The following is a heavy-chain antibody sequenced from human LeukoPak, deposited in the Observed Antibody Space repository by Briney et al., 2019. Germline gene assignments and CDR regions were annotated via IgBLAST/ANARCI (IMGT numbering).Heavy chain of an antibody. CDR2: ISSSGSTI. J-gene: IGHJ4*02. CDR3: ARTYYYDSSGYYLGEFDY. CDR1: GFTFSDYY. Sequence: PGGSLRLSCAASGFTFSDYYMSWIRQAPGKGLEWVSYISSSGSTIYYADSVKGRFTISRDNAKNSLYLQMNSLRAEDTAVYYCARTYYYDSSGYYLGEFDYWGQGTLVTVSS. V-gene: IGHV3-11*01. D-gene: IGHD3-22*01.